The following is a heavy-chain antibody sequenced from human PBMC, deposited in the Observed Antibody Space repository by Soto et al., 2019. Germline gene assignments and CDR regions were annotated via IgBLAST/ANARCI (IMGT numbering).Heavy chain of an antibody. CDR2: IIPIFGTA. CDR1: GGTFSSYA. Sequence: SVKFYCRASGGTFSSYAISWVRQAPGQGLEWMGGIIPIFGTANYAQKFQGRVTITADESTSTAYMELSSLRSEDTAVYYCAREGGTYYYDSSGYWPFDYWGQGTLVTVSS. CDR3: AREGGTYYYDSSGYWPFDY. V-gene: IGHV1-69*01. J-gene: IGHJ4*02. D-gene: IGHD3-22*01.